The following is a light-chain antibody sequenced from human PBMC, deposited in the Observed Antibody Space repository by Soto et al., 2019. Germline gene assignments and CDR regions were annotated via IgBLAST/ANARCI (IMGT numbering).Light chain of an antibody. CDR1: QTISSW. CDR3: QHYNSYSGA. J-gene: IGKJ1*01. Sequence: DIQMTQSPSTLYGSVGDRVTITCRASQTISSWLAWYQQKPGKAPKPLIYKASTLKSGVPSRFSGSGSGTEFTLTISSLQPDDVATYYFQHYNSYSGAFGQGTKVELK. CDR2: KAS. V-gene: IGKV1-5*03.